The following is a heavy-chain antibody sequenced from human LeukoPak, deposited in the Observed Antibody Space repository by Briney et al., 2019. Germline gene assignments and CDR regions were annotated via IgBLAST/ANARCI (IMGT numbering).Heavy chain of an antibody. Sequence: SVKVSCKASGYAFTGYYMHWVRQAPGQGLEWMGGIIPIFGTANYAQKFQGRVTITADESTSTAYMELSSLRSEDTAVYYCASRYYDSSGYYLDYYYYMDVWGKGTTVTISS. CDR1: GYAFTGYY. CDR2: IIPIFGTA. D-gene: IGHD3-22*01. J-gene: IGHJ6*03. CDR3: ASRYYDSSGYYLDYYYYMDV. V-gene: IGHV1-69*13.